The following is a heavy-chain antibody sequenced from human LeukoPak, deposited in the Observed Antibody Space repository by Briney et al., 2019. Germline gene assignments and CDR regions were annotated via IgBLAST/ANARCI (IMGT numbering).Heavy chain of an antibody. D-gene: IGHD2-2*02. Sequence: HPGRSLRLSCAASGFSFTTYAMHWLRQIPGKGLEWVAVISFDGRNKYYEDSVNGRFTVSRDNSKNTLYLQMNSLRGDDTGDYYCARGKQWLLYPFFDNWGPGILVTVSS. J-gene: IGHJ4*02. CDR2: ISFDGRNK. V-gene: IGHV3-30*04. CDR3: ARGKQWLLYPFFDN. CDR1: GFSFTTYA.